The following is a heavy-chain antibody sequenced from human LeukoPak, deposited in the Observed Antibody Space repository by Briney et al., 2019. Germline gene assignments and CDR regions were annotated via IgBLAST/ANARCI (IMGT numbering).Heavy chain of an antibody. Sequence: SETLSLTCAVSGYSISSGYYWGWIRQPPGKGLEWIGSIYHSGSTYYNPSLKSRVTISVHTPKNQFSLKLSSVTAADTAVYYCARHAIRRTLGSDYWGQGTLVTVSS. CDR1: GYSISSGYY. CDR2: IYHSGST. V-gene: IGHV4-38-2*01. D-gene: IGHD1-26*01. J-gene: IGHJ4*02. CDR3: ARHAIRRTLGSDY.